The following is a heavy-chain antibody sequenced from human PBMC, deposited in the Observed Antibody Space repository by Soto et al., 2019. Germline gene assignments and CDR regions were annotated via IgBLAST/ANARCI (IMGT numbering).Heavy chain of an antibody. V-gene: IGHV3-23*01. J-gene: IGHJ5*02. D-gene: IGHD5-18*01. Sequence: EVQLLASGAGLVQPGGSLRLSCAASGFTFSSYAMSCVRQAPGKGLEWVSAISGSGSSTYYADSVKSRFTISRDNSKSTLQLQMDSPGTADTAVYYCAKSSMVNWVDWFEHRGRGILVIVCS. CDR1: GFTFSSYA. CDR3: AKSSMVNWVDWFEH. CDR2: ISGSGSST.